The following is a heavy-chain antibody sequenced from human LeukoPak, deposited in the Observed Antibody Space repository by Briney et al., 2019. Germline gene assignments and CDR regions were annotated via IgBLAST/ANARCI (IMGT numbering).Heavy chain of an antibody. Sequence: GGSLRLSCAASGFTFDDYAMHWVRQAPGKGLEWVSGISWNSGSKGYADSVKGRFTISRDNAKNSLYLQMNSLRAEDTALYYCAKGPRNYDSWSGYYFYYFDYWGQGTLVTVSS. CDR1: GFTFDDYA. J-gene: IGHJ4*02. D-gene: IGHD3-3*01. CDR3: AKGPRNYDSWSGYYFYYFDY. CDR2: ISWNSGSK. V-gene: IGHV3-9*01.